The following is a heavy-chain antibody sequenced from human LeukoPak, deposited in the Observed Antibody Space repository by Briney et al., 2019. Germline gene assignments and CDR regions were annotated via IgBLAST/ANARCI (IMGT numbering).Heavy chain of an antibody. CDR2: VYYSGNT. V-gene: IGHV4-39*01. D-gene: IGHD6-19*01. Sequence: KPSETLSLTCTVSGGSISSSSDYWGWIRQPPGKGLEWIGSLEWIGNVYYSGNTSYNPSLKSRVTISVDTSKNQFSLKLGSVTAADTAVYYCATLTTGSGWSNYYFDYWGQGILVTASS. J-gene: IGHJ4*02. CDR1: GGSISSSSDY. CDR3: ATLTTGSGWSNYYFDY.